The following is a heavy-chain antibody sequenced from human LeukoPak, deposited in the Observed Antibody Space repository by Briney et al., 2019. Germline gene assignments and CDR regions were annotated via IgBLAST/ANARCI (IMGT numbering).Heavy chain of an antibody. CDR1: GFAFSNYP. V-gene: IGHV3-30*04. Sequence: GGSLRLSCAASGFAFSNYPMHWVRQAPGKGLEWVAVISYDGRDKHYADSVKGRFTISRDNSKNTLYLQMNSLRAEDTAMYYCASGGHVDYCGQGTLVTVSS. D-gene: IGHD3-10*01. CDR3: ASGGHVDY. CDR2: ISYDGRDK. J-gene: IGHJ4*02.